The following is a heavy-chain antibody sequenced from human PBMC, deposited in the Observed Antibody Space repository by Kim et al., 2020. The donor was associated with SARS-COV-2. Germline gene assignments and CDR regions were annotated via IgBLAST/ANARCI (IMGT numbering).Heavy chain of an antibody. Sequence: QGRVTITADESTSTAYMELSSLRSEDTAVYYCARDNYYGSGSLPDDAFDIWGQGTMVTVSS. V-gene: IGHV1-69*01. J-gene: IGHJ3*02. D-gene: IGHD3-10*01. CDR3: ARDNYYGSGSLPDDAFDI.